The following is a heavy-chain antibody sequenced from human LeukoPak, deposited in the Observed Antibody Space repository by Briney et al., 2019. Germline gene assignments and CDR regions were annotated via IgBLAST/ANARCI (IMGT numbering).Heavy chain of an antibody. J-gene: IGHJ4*02. D-gene: IGHD4-11*01. CDR1: GYTFTSYY. CDR2: IIPIFGTA. V-gene: IGHV1-69*06. Sequence: SVKVSCKASGYTFTSYYMHWVRQAAGQGLEWMGGIIPIFGTANYAQKFQGRVTITADKSTSTAYMELSSLRSEDTAVYYCARGGMMTTVTCDYWGQGTLVTVSS. CDR3: ARGGMMTTVTCDY.